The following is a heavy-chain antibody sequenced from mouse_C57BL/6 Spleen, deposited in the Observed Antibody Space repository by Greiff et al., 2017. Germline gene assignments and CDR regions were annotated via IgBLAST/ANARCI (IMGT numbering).Heavy chain of an antibody. V-gene: IGHV1-54*01. CDR3: ARSYHRWFAY. CDR1: GYAFTNYL. CDR2: INPGSGGT. J-gene: IGHJ3*01. Sequence: VQLVESGAELVRPGTSVKVSCKASGYAFTNYLIEWVKQRPGQGLEWIGVINPGSGGTNYNEKFKGKATLTADKSSSTAYMQLSSLTSEDSAVYFCARSYHRWFAYWGQGTLVTVSA.